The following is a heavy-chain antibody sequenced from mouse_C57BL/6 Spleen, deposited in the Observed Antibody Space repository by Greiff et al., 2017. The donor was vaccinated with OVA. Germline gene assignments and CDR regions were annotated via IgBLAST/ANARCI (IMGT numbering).Heavy chain of an antibody. CDR3: ARGITTVRDYYAMDY. V-gene: IGHV1-69*01. CDR2: IDPSDSYT. Sequence: QLQQPGAELVMPGASVKLSCKASGYTFTSYWMHWVKQRPGQGLEWIGEIDPSDSYTNYNQKFKGKSTLTVDKSSSTAYMQLSSLTSEDSAVYYCARGITTVRDYYAMDYWGQGTSVTVSS. CDR1: GYTFTSYW. J-gene: IGHJ4*01. D-gene: IGHD1-1*01.